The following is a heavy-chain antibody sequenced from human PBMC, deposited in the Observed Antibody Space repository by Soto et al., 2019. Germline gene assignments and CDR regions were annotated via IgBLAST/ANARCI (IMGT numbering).Heavy chain of an antibody. CDR3: TRGPRSTSTGTGAV. J-gene: IGHJ4*02. V-gene: IGHV3-74*01. D-gene: IGHD1-1*01. CDR2: IHDDGIST. Sequence: GGSLRRSYAASGFTFNIYLMHWVRKVQGKGPEWVSRIHDDGISTNYADSVQGRFTISRDNAKNTLYLQMNALRVEDTAVYYCTRGPRSTSTGTGAVWGQGTLVRVSA. CDR1: GFTFNIYL.